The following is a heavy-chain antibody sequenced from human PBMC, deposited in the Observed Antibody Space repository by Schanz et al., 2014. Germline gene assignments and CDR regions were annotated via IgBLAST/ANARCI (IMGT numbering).Heavy chain of an antibody. CDR1: GFTFSSYA. V-gene: IGHV3-30*04. CDR3: AREIPAGGHFDY. J-gene: IGHJ4*02. CDR2: ISYDGNNK. Sequence: QVQLVESGGGVVQPGRSLRLSCAASGFTFSSYAMHWVRQAPGKGLEWVALISYDGNNKYYADSVKGRFTISRDNSKNSLYLRRIRLRAEDTAIFYCAREIPAGGHFDYWGQGTLVSVSS. D-gene: IGHD2-15*01.